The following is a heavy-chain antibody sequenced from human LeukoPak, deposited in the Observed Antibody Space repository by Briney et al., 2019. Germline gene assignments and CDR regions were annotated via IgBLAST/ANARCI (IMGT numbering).Heavy chain of an antibody. V-gene: IGHV1-3*01. CDR1: GYTFTGYA. J-gene: IGHJ4*02. D-gene: IGHD6-13*01. Sequence: ASVKVSCKASGYTFTGYAMHWVRQAPGQRLEWMGWINAGNGNTKYSQKFQGRVTITRDTSASTAYMELSSLRSEDTAVYYCASRTSSSWYFACFDYWGQGTLVTVSS. CDR3: ASRTSSSWYFACFDY. CDR2: INAGNGNT.